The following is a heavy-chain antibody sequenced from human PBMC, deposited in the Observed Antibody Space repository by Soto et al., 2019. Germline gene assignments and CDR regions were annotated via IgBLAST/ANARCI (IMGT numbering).Heavy chain of an antibody. CDR3: ARDRGWSIGHYYYYGMDV. CDR1: GGSISSYY. Sequence: SETLSLTCTVSGGSISSYYWSWLRQPPGKGLEWIGYIYYSGSTNYNPSLKSRVTISVDTSKNQFSLKLSSVTAADTAVYYCARDRGWSIGHYYYYGMDVWGQGTTVTVSS. J-gene: IGHJ6*02. CDR2: IYYSGST. D-gene: IGHD6-19*01. V-gene: IGHV4-59*01.